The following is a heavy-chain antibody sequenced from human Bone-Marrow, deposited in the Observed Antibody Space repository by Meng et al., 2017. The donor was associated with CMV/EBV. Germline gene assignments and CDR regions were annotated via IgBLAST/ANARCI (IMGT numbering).Heavy chain of an antibody. CDR1: GFTVSSNY. CDR2: IYSGGST. V-gene: IGHV3-53*01. D-gene: IGHD6-6*01. Sequence: GESLKISCAASGFTVSSNYMSWVRQAPGKGLEWVSVIYSGGSTYYADSVKGRFTISRDNSKNTLYLQMNSLRAEDTAVYYCARGASLDYWGQGTVVTVSS. CDR3: ARGASLDY. J-gene: IGHJ4*02.